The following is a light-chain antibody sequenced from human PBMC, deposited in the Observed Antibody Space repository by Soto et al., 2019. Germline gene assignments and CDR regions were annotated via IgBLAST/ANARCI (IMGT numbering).Light chain of an antibody. Sequence: EIVMTQSPATLYVSPGERATLSCRASQSVSSSLAWYQHKPGQAPRLLIYGASIRATGIPARFSGSGSGTEFTLTISSLQSEDFAAYYCQQYSNRYTFGQGTKLEIK. J-gene: IGKJ2*01. V-gene: IGKV3D-15*01. CDR3: QQYSNRYT. CDR1: QSVSSS. CDR2: GAS.